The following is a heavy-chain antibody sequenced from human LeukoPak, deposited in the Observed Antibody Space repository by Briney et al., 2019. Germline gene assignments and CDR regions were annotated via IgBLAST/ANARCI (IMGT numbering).Heavy chain of an antibody. V-gene: IGHV3-23*01. J-gene: IGHJ4*02. CDR1: GFTFSGYA. D-gene: IGHD3-22*01. CDR3: AKDHSSGYYPSYFDY. CDR2: ISGSGGST. Sequence: GGSLRLSCAASGFTFSGYAMSWVRQAPGKGLEWVSAISGSGGSTYYADSVKGRFTISRDNSKNTLYPQMNSLRAEDTAVYYCAKDHSSGYYPSYFDYWGQGTLVTVSS.